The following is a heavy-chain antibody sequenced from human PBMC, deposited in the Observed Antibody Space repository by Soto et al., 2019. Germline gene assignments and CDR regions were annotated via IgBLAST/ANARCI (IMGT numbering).Heavy chain of an antibody. V-gene: IGHV4-59*01. CDR2: VYXXXIX. CDR1: GGSINKYY. J-gene: IGHJ4*01. Sequence: PSETLSLTCNVSGGSINKYYWNWIRQPPGQGLEWIXYVYXXXIXNXXXSXXXXASISLDTSKNRFSLRLHAVTAADTAVYYCATSSDDSSGYYYFDYWGHGTLVTVSS. D-gene: IGHD3-9*01. CDR3: ATSSDDSSGYYYFDY.